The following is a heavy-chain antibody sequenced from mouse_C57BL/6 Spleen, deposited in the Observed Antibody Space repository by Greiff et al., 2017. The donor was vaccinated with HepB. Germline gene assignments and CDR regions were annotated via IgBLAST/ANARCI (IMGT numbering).Heavy chain of an antibody. D-gene: IGHD2-4*01. CDR3: ARNYDYDGYAMDY. CDR1: GFTFSDYG. Sequence: EVQVVESGGGLVKPGGSLKLSCAASGFTFSDYGMHWVRQAPEKGLEWVAYISSGSSTIYYADTVKGRFTISRDNAKNTRFLHMTSLRSEDTAMYYCARNYDYDGYAMDYWGQGTSVTVSS. CDR2: ISSGSSTI. V-gene: IGHV5-17*01. J-gene: IGHJ4*01.